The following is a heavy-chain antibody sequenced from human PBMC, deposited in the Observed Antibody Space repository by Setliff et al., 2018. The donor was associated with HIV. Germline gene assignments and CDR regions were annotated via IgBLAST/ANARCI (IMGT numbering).Heavy chain of an antibody. CDR3: ARFSSVYAAIDN. Sequence: ASVKVSCKASGYTFNSYLVYWVRQAPGQRLEWMGWIHPGNDNREYSQRFQGRLTMTRDTSASMVYMELNSLTSEDTAVYFCARFSSVYAAIDNWGPGTLVHRLL. CDR1: GYTFNSYL. J-gene: IGHJ4*02. V-gene: IGHV1-3*01. CDR2: IHPGNDNR. D-gene: IGHD2-2*01.